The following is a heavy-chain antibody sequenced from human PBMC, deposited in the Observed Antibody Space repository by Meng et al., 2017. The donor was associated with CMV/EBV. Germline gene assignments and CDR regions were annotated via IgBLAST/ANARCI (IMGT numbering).Heavy chain of an antibody. D-gene: IGHD5-18*01. CDR2: IYYSGST. CDR3: AREDRLWFFDY. Sequence: LRRSESGPVLVNPPDPRPPASAVSGASCSGCRSHWCWLRQPPGKGLEWIWSIYYSGSTYYNPSLKSRVTISVDTSKNQFSLKLSSVTAADTAVYYCAREDRLWFFDYWGQGTLVTVSS. J-gene: IGHJ4*02. CDR1: GASCSGCRSH. V-gene: IGHV4-39*07.